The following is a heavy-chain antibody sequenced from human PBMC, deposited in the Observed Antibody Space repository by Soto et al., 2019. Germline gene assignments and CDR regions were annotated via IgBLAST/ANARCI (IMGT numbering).Heavy chain of an antibody. V-gene: IGHV3-13*04. J-gene: IGHJ4*02. CDR3: ARAIGTTLFDY. CDR1: GFTFSSYD. Sequence: EVQLVESGGGLVQHGGSLRLSCSASGFTFSSYDMHWVRQGTGKGLEWVSAIGTTGDTYYAGSVKGRLTISRENAKNSLYLQMISLRAGDTAIDFCARAIGTTLFDYWGQGTLGNVSS. CDR2: IGTTGDT. D-gene: IGHD1-1*01.